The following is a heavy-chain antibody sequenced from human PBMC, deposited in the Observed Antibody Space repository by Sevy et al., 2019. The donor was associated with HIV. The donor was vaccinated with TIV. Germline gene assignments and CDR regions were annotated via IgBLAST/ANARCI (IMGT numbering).Heavy chain of an antibody. J-gene: IGHJ3*02. Sequence: GGSLRLSCAASGFTFSSYSMNWVRQAPGKGLEWVSSISSSSSYIYYADSVKGRFTISRDNAKISLYLQMNSLRAEDTAVYYCARDTRYYYDSSGYYAPDAFDIWGQGTMVTVSS. CDR1: GFTFSSYS. D-gene: IGHD3-22*01. CDR2: ISSSSSYI. CDR3: ARDTRYYYDSSGYYAPDAFDI. V-gene: IGHV3-21*01.